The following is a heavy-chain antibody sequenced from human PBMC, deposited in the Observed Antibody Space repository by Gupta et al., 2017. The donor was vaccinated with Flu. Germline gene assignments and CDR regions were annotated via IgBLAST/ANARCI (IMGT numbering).Heavy chain of an antibody. Sequence: PGKGLEWIGEINHSGSTNYNPSLKSRVTMSVDTSKNQFSLKLSSVTAADTAVYHCARRGLLLPAAILGPHFDYWGQGTLVTVSS. J-gene: IGHJ4*02. CDR3: ARRGLLLPAAILGPHFDY. V-gene: IGHV4-34*01. CDR2: INHSGST. D-gene: IGHD2-2*02.